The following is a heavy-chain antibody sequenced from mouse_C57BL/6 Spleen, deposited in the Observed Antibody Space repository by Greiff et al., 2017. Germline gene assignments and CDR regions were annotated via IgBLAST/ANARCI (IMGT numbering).Heavy chain of an antibody. CDR1: GYAFTNYL. CDR2: INPGSGGT. CDR3: ARREYYGSIDWCFED. D-gene: IGHD1-1*01. Sequence: VQLQQSGAELVRPGTSVKVSCKASGYAFTNYLIEWVKQRPGQGLEWIGVINPGSGGTNYNEKFKGKATLPADKSSSTAYMQLRRLTSEDSAVYFCARREYYGSIDWCFEDWGTGTTLTVSS. V-gene: IGHV1-54*01. J-gene: IGHJ1*03.